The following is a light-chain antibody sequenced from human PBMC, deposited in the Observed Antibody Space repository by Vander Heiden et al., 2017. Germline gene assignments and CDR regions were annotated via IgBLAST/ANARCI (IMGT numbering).Light chain of an antibody. J-gene: IGLJ7*01. V-gene: IGLV7-46*01. Sequence: HAVVPQPPSLTVSPGGTVTLTFGSSTGAVTSGQYPYWFQQKPGQAPRTLIYDTSNKHAWTPARFSGSLLGGKAALTLSGAQPEDEAEYYCLLFYSGPSVFGGGTQLTVL. CDR2: DTS. CDR3: LLFYSGPSV. CDR1: TGAVTSGQY.